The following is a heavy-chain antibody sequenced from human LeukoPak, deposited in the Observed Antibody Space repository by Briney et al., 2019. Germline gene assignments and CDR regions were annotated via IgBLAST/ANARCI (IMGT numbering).Heavy chain of an antibody. Sequence: GGSLRLSCAASGFTFSSYWMSWVRQAPGKGLGWVANIKQEGSEKYYVDFVKGRFTIARDNAKNSLYLQMNSLRAEDTPVYYCARSYYVWGSYPPDDYWGQGTLVTVSS. V-gene: IGHV3-7*01. D-gene: IGHD3-16*02. CDR1: GFTFSSYW. J-gene: IGHJ4*02. CDR3: ARSYYVWGSYPPDDY. CDR2: IKQEGSEK.